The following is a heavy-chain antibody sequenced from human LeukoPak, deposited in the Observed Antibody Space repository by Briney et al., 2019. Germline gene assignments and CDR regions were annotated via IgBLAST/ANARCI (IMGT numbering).Heavy chain of an antibody. V-gene: IGHV4-39*07. CDR1: GGSVSSGSYY. CDR3: ARAGDLMRSDAFDI. Sequence: ASETLSLTCTVSGGSVSSGSYYWGWIRQPPGMGLEWIGNIYYSGSTYYNPSLKSRVTISVDTSKNQFSLKLSSVTAADTAVYYCARAGDLMRSDAFDIWGQGTMVTVSS. CDR2: IYYSGST. D-gene: IGHD3-16*01. J-gene: IGHJ3*02.